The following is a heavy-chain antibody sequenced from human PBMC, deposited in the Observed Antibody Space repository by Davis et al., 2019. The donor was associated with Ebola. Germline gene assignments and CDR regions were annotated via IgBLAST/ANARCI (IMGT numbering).Heavy chain of an antibody. V-gene: IGHV3-53*04. J-gene: IGHJ4*02. CDR1: GFTVSSNY. CDR3: ASPDY. Sequence: GESLKISCAASGFTVSSNYMSWIRQAPGKGLEWVSVIYSGGSTYYADSVKGRFTISRHNSKNTLYLQMNSLGAEDTAVYYCASPDYWGQGTLVTVSS. CDR2: IYSGGST.